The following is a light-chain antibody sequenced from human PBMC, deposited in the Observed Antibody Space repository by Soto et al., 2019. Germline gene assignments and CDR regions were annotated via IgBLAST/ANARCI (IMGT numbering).Light chain of an antibody. CDR2: AA. V-gene: IGKV1-9*01. J-gene: IGKJ4*01. CDR1: QDISSD. Sequence: DIQLTQSPSFLSASVGDRVTITCRASQDISSDLAWYQQKPGKAPKLLIHAALQSGVPSRFSGSGSGTEFTLTISSLQPEDFATYYCQQVKSYPLTFGRGTKVEIK. CDR3: QQVKSYPLT.